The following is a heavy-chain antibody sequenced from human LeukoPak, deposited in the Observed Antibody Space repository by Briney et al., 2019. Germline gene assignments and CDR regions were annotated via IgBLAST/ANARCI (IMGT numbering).Heavy chain of an antibody. Sequence: SVKVSCKASGGTFSSYAISWVRQAPGQGLEWMGRIIPILGIANYAQKFQGRVTITADKSTSTAYMELSGLRSEDTAVYYCARGSVAVAGGDDYWGQGTLVTVSS. D-gene: IGHD6-19*01. CDR2: IIPILGIA. CDR1: GGTFSSYA. J-gene: IGHJ4*02. V-gene: IGHV1-69*04. CDR3: ARGSVAVAGGDDY.